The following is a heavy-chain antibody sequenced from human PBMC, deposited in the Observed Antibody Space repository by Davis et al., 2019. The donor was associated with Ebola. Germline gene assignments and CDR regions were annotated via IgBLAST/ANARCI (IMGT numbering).Heavy chain of an antibody. Sequence: GALKISCAASGFTFSSYAMSWVRQAPGKGLEWVSAISGSGGSTYYADSVKGRFTISRDNSKNTLYLQMNSLRAEDTAVYYCAKDRRDGYNPFDYWGQGTLVTVSS. CDR1: GFTFSSYA. V-gene: IGHV3-23*01. CDR3: AKDRRDGYNPFDY. D-gene: IGHD5-24*01. CDR2: ISGSGGST. J-gene: IGHJ4*02.